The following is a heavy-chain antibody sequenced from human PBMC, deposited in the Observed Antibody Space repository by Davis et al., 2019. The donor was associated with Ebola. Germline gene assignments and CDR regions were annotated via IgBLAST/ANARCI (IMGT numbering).Heavy chain of an antibody. Sequence: GESLKISCAASGFTFSIYGMHWVRQAPGKGLEWVANINQDGKQKFYVDSVEGRFTISRDNAKNSLHLQMNNLRADDMAVYYCAREAAAGDYWGQGTLVTVSS. CDR1: GFTFSIYG. D-gene: IGHD6-13*01. V-gene: IGHV3-7*03. CDR2: INQDGKQK. CDR3: AREAAAGDY. J-gene: IGHJ4*02.